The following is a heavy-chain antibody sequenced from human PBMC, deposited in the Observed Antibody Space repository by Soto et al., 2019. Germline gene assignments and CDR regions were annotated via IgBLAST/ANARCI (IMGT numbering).Heavy chain of an antibody. CDR2: IYYSGST. Sequence: QLQLQESGPGLVKPSETLSLACTVSGVSITSSSCYWGWIRQSPGKGLEWIGNIYYSGSTYYNPSLKSRVTMSVDTSKNQFSLKLSSVTAADTAVYYCAAMSAINYGMDVWGQGTTVTVS. D-gene: IGHD2-2*01. CDR1: GVSITSSSCY. CDR3: AAMSAINYGMDV. J-gene: IGHJ6*02. V-gene: IGHV4-39*01.